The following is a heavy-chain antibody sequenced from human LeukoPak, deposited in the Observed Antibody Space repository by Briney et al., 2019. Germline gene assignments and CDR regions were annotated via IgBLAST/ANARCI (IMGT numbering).Heavy chain of an antibody. CDR3: ARDRNWNAKYYYHGMDV. V-gene: IGHV1-69*13. CDR1: GGTFSSYA. Sequence: ASVKVSCTASGGTFSSYAISWVRQAPGQGLEWMGGIIPIFGTANYAQKFQGRVTITADESTSTAYMELSSLRSEDTAVYYCARDRNWNAKYYYHGMDVWGQGTTVTVSS. D-gene: IGHD1-1*01. J-gene: IGHJ6*02. CDR2: IIPIFGTA.